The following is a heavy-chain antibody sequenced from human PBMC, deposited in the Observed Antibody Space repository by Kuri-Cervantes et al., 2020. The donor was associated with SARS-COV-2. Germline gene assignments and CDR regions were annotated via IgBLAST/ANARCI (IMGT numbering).Heavy chain of an antibody. Sequence: GGSLRLSCKGSGYSFTSYWIGWVRQMPGKGLEWMGIIYPGDSDTRYSPSFQGQVTISADKFISTAYLQWSSLKASDTAMYYCARSAAPNAFDIWGQGTMVTVSS. CDR2: IYPGDSDT. V-gene: IGHV5-51*01. CDR1: GYSFTSYW. CDR3: ARSAAPNAFDI. D-gene: IGHD6-25*01. J-gene: IGHJ3*02.